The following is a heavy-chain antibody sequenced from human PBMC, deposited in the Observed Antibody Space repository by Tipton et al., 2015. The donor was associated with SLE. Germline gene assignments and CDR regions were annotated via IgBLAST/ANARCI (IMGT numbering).Heavy chain of an antibody. CDR2: IYYTGST. CDR1: GGSINSHY. J-gene: IGHJ4*02. V-gene: IGHV4-59*08. Sequence: TLSLTCQVSGGSINSHYWSWIRQPPGRGLEWIGYIYYTGSTDYNPSLNSRVTISVDAPKNQFSLNLNSVTAADTAVYYCARHYTIFEHWGQGTLVTVSS. CDR3: ARHYTIFEH. D-gene: IGHD3-3*01.